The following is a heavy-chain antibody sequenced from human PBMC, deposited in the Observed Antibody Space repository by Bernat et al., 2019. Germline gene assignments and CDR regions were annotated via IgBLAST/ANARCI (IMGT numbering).Heavy chain of an antibody. J-gene: IGHJ6*03. CDR3: AREALTTVITRAYYMDV. CDR2: ISDDGNNI. V-gene: IGHV3-30*01. D-gene: IGHD4-4*01. CDR1: GFTFSTYA. Sequence: QVKLVESGGGVVQPGKSLRLSCAASGFTFSTYAMHWVRQAPGKGLEWVAVISDDGNNIFYADSVKGRFTISRDNSKNTLYLQMNSLRAEDTAVYYCAREALTTVITRAYYMDVWGKGTTVTVSS.